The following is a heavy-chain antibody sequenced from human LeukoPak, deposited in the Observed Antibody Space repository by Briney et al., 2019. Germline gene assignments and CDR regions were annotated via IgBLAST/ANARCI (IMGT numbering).Heavy chain of an antibody. D-gene: IGHD3-22*01. CDR3: ARDKYYYDSSGRGLDY. CDR2: IYYSGST. V-gene: IGHV4-59*12. Sequence: SSETLSLTCTVSGGSISSYYWSWIRQPPGKGLEWIGYIYYSGSTNYNPSLKSRVTISVDTSKNQFSLKLSSATAADTAVYYCARDKYYYDSSGRGLDYWGQGTLVTVSS. CDR1: GGSISSYY. J-gene: IGHJ4*02.